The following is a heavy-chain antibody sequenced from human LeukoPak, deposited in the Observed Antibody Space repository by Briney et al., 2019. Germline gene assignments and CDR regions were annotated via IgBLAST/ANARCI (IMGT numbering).Heavy chain of an antibody. D-gene: IGHD3-10*01. V-gene: IGHV1-18*01. CDR2: ISAYNGNT. CDR3: ARELEVRGVILFAY. Sequence: GSSVKVSCKASGGTFSSYAISWVRQAPGQGLEWMGWISAYNGNTNYAQKLQGRVTMTRDTSTSTAYMELRSLTSDDTAVYYCARELEVRGVILFAYWGQGTLVTVSS. J-gene: IGHJ4*02. CDR1: GGTFSSYA.